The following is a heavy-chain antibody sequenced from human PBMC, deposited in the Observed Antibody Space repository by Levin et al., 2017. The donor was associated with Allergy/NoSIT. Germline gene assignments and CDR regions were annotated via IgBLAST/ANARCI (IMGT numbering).Heavy chain of an antibody. J-gene: IGHJ4*02. CDR2: IYPGDSDT. V-gene: IGHV5-51*01. CDR3: AIRGAADDSFGYYFDY. D-gene: IGHD2-21*02. Sequence: PGESLKISCKGSGYSFPSYWIGWVRQMPGKGLEWMGIIYPGDSDTRYTPSFQGQVTISVDKYISTAYLQWSSLKASDTAMNYCAIRGAADDSFGYYFDYWGRGTLVTVSS. CDR1: GYSFPSYW.